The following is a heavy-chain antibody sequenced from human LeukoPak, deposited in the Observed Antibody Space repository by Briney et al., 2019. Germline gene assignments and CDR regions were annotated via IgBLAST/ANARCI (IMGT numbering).Heavy chain of an antibody. J-gene: IGHJ4*02. CDR2: IIPIFGTA. D-gene: IGHD3-9*01. Sequence: SVKVSRKASGGTFSSYAISWVRQAPGQGLEWMGRIIPIFGTANYAQKFQGRVTITTDESTSTAYMELSSLRSEDTAVYYCARGGDILTGYTFDYWGQGTLVTVSS. V-gene: IGHV1-69*05. CDR1: GGTFSSYA. CDR3: ARGGDILTGYTFDY.